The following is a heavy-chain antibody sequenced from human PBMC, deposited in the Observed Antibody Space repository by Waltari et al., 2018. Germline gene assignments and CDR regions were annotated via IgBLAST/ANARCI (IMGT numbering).Heavy chain of an antibody. V-gene: IGHV1-58*02. Sequence: QLQLVQSGPEVKKPGTSVKVSCKASGFPFTSPAMQWLRPARGQRLEWIGWIVVGSGNTNYAKKFQERVTITRDMSTSTAYMELSSLRSEDTAVYYCAANPSIRGYYYYMDVWGKGTTVTVSS. J-gene: IGHJ6*03. CDR3: AANPSIRGYYYYMDV. CDR2: IVVGSGNT. D-gene: IGHD1-26*01. CDR1: GFPFTSPA.